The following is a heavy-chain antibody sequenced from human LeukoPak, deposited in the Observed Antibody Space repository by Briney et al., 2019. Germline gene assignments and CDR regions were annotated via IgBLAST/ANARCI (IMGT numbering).Heavy chain of an antibody. CDR2: ISSSGGAT. CDR3: AKPLQLWGHPYYFDY. V-gene: IGHV3-23*01. D-gene: IGHD5-18*01. J-gene: IGHJ4*02. Sequence: GGSLRLSCAASGFTFSTYAMSWVRQASGTGLEWVSSISSSGGATYYADSVKGRFTVSRDNSMNTVYMQMNSLRAEDTAVYYCAKPLQLWGHPYYFDYWGQGTLVTVSS. CDR1: GFTFSTYA.